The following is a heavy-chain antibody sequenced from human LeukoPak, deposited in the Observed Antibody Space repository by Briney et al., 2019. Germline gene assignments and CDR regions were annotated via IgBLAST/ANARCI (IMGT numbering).Heavy chain of an antibody. CDR3: ATLQDYYYYMDV. V-gene: IGHV3-23*01. Sequence: PGGSLRLSCAASGFTFSSYAMSWVRQAPGKGLEWVSAISGSGGSIYYADSVKGRFTISRDNAKNSLYLQMNSLRAEDTAVYYCATLQDYYYYMDVWGKGTTVTVSS. D-gene: IGHD4-11*01. CDR2: ISGSGGSI. J-gene: IGHJ6*03. CDR1: GFTFSSYA.